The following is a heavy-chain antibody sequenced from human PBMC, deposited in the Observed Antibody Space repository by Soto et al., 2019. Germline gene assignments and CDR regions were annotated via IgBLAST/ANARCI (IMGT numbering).Heavy chain of an antibody. CDR3: AKAPLRITMVRGDY. CDR2: ISYDGSNK. D-gene: IGHD3-10*01. J-gene: IGHJ4*02. CDR1: GFTFSSYG. Sequence: QVQLVESGGGVVQPGRSLRLSCAASGFTFSSYGMHWVRQAPGKGLEWVAVISYDGSNKYYADSVKGRFTISRDNSKNTLYLQMNSLRAEDTAVYYCAKAPLRITMVRGDYWGQGTLVTVSS. V-gene: IGHV3-30*18.